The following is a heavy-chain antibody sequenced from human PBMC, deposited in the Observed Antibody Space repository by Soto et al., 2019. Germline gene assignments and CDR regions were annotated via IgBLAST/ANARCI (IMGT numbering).Heavy chain of an antibody. V-gene: IGHV1-3*01. CDR2: INAGNGNT. CDR3: ARDCGGYDLWFDH. CDR1: GYTFTIYS. J-gene: IGHJ5*02. D-gene: IGHD5-12*01. Sequence: ASVNVSFKASGYTFTIYSIHLLLHAPLQRLELMGWINAGNGNTKYSQKFHGRVTITRDTSANTAYMELSSLRSEDTAVYYCARDCGGYDLWFDHWGQGPMVTVSS.